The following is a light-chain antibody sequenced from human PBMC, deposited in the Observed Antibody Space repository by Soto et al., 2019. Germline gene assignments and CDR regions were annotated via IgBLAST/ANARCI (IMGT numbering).Light chain of an antibody. CDR3: LQYRYWPRT. CDR2: DAS. Sequence: TVMTQSPATLSVSPGEGATVSCRASQSVGRNLAWYQQKPGQAPRLLIYDASTRATAMPARFSGSGSGTEFTLTIDSLQSEDFAVYSCLQYRYWPRTFGQGTKVEI. V-gene: IGKV3-15*01. CDR1: QSVGRN. J-gene: IGKJ1*01.